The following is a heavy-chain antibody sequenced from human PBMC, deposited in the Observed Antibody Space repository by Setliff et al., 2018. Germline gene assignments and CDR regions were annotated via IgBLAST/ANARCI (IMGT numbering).Heavy chain of an antibody. V-gene: IGHV3-30-3*01. D-gene: IGHD1-26*01. CDR3: ARDPSPLGATTRFDY. CDR1: GVTFSSYA. J-gene: IGHJ4*02. CDR2: ISYDGSNK. Sequence: GGSLRLSCAASGVTFSSYAMHWVRQAPGKGLEWVAVISYDGSNKYYADSVKGRFTISRDNSKNTLYLQVNSLRAEDTAVYDCARDPSPLGATTRFDYWGQGTLVTVSS.